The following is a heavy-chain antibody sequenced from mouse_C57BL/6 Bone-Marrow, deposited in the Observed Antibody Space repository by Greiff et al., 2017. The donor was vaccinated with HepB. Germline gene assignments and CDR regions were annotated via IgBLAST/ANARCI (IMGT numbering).Heavy chain of an antibody. V-gene: IGHV2-2*01. CDR1: GFSLTSYG. D-gene: IGHD2-14*01. CDR2: IWSGGST. CDR3: ARPYYRAKGGYAMDY. Sequence: QVQLKESGPGLVQPSQSLSITCTVPGFSLTSYGVHWVRQSPGKGLEWLGVIWSGGSTDYNAAFISRLSISKDNSKSQVFFKMNSLQADDTAIYYCARPYYRAKGGYAMDYWGQGTSVTVSS. J-gene: IGHJ4*01.